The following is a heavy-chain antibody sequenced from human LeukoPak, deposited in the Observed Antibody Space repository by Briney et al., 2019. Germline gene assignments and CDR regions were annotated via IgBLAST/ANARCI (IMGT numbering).Heavy chain of an antibody. J-gene: IGHJ4*02. D-gene: IGHD6-19*01. CDR3: AKGHGSGWSGDYFDY. Sequence: GRSLRLSCAASGFTFTTYGMHWVRQAPGKGLEWVAVILYDGNNKYYADSVKGRFTISRDNSKNTLYLQMNSLRAEDMAVYYCAKGHGSGWSGDYFDYWGQGTLVTVSS. V-gene: IGHV3-30*18. CDR1: GFTFTTYG. CDR2: ILYDGNNK.